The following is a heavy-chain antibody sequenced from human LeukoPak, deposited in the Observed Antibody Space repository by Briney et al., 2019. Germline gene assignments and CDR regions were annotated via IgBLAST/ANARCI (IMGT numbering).Heavy chain of an antibody. D-gene: IGHD2/OR15-2a*01. V-gene: IGHV7-4-1*02. CDR2: INTNTGNP. Sequence: ASVKVSCKASGYTFTSYAMNWVRQAPGQGLEWMGWINTNTGNPTYAQGFTGRFVFSLDTSVSTAYLQISSLEAEDTAVYYCARDQGFLVSFPLDYWGQGTLVTVSS. CDR1: GYTFTSYA. CDR3: ARDQGFLVSFPLDY. J-gene: IGHJ4*02.